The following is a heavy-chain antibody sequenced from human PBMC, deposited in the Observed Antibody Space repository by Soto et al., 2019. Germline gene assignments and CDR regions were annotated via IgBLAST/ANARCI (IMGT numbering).Heavy chain of an antibody. CDR2: IYYDGST. D-gene: IGHD2-15*01. CDR3: AKARGTFYS. CDR1: GGSISSGAYY. Sequence: QVQLQESGPGLVKPSQTLSLTCTVSGGSISSGAYYWSWIRQLPGKGLEWIGYIYYDGSTYYNPPLKSRVTISVDTSKNQFSLNLTSVTAADTAVYYCAKARGTFYSWGQGTLVTVSS. V-gene: IGHV4-31*03. J-gene: IGHJ4*02.